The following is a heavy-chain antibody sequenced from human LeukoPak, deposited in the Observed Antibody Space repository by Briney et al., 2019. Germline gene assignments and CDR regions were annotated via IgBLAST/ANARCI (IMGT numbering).Heavy chain of an antibody. CDR1: GFTFDDYA. CDR2: ISWNSGSI. Sequence: SGGSLRLSCAASGFTFDDYAMHWVRQAPGQGLEWVSGISWNSGSIGYADSVKGRFTISRDNSKNTLYLRMNSLRAEDTAVYYCAKVAVVDYGDYKGPYNWFDPWGQGTLVTVSS. V-gene: IGHV3-9*01. CDR3: AKVAVVDYGDYKGPYNWFDP. D-gene: IGHD4-17*01. J-gene: IGHJ5*02.